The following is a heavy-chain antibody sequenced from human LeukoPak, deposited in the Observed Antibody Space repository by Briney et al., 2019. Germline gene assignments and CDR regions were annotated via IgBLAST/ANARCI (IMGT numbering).Heavy chain of an antibody. CDR1: GFTLSSYN. CDR3: ATGKAATGDAFDS. V-gene: IGHV3-48*01. J-gene: IGHJ3*02. Sequence: GALRLSCAVSGFTLSSYNMNWVRQAPGKGLEWVSYIRNSGNTIYYADSVKGRFTISRDPAKNSLYLQMSSLRAEDTAVYYCATGKAATGDAFDSWGQGTMVTVSS. D-gene: IGHD2-15*01. CDR2: IRNSGNTI.